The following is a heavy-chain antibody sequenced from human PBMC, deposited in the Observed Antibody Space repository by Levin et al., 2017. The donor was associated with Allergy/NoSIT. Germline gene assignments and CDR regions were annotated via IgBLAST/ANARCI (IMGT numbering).Heavy chain of an antibody. CDR3: ASSQGYCSSTSCSAYYYYYMDV. J-gene: IGHJ6*03. CDR1: GGSISSYY. Sequence: PSETLSLTCTVSGGSISSYYWSWIRQPPGKGLEWIGYIYYSGSTNYNPSLKSRVTISVDTSKNQFSLKLSSVTAADTAVYYCASSQGYCSSTSCSAYYYYYMDVWGKGTTVTVSS. D-gene: IGHD2-2*01. V-gene: IGHV4-59*01. CDR2: IYYSGST.